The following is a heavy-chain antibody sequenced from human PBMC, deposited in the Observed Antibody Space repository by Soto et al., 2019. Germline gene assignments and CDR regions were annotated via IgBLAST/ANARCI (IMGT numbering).Heavy chain of an antibody. J-gene: IGHJ4*02. CDR3: ARPLTAAFDY. Sequence: ASVKVSCKASGDTFNSYYMHWVRQAPGQGLEWMGKISPSGTTTSYAQKFQGRVTMTRDTSTTTVYMELSSLRSDDTAIYYCARPLTAAFDYWGQGTLVTVSS. D-gene: IGHD3-16*01. CDR2: ISPSGTTT. CDR1: GDTFNSYY. V-gene: IGHV1-46*02.